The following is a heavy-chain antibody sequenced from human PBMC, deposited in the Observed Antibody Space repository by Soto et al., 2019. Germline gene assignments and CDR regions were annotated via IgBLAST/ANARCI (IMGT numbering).Heavy chain of an antibody. CDR2: ISWNSETI. CDR1: GFTVDDYA. CDR3: AKDMKWGGMTTIPYFDS. J-gene: IGHJ4*02. Sequence: EVQLVESGGGLVQPGRSLRLSCAASGFTVDDYAMHWVRQAPGKGLEWVSGISWNSETIDYADSVKGRFTISRDNAKRSLFLQVNSLRPDDTVLYYCAKDMKWGGMTTIPYFDSWGQGTLVTVSS. V-gene: IGHV3-9*01. D-gene: IGHD4-17*01.